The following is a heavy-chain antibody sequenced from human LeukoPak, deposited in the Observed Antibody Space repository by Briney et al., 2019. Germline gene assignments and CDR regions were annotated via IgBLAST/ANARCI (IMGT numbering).Heavy chain of an antibody. CDR1: GGTFNSYA. V-gene: IGHV1-69*06. CDR3: ARGPGSIVVVVAANWGNHGLMDV. CDR2: IIPMSDTA. D-gene: IGHD2-15*01. Sequence: SVKVSCKASGGTFNSYAISWVRQAPGQGLEWMGGIIPMSDTANYPQKFRGRLTITADIPTSTVYMELSSLRSEDTAVYYCARGPGSIVVVVAANWGNHGLMDVWGKGTTVTVSS. J-gene: IGHJ6*04.